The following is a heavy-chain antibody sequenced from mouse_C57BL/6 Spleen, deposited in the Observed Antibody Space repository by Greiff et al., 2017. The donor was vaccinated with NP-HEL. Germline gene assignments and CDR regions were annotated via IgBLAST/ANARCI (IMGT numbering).Heavy chain of an antibody. V-gene: IGHV1-82*01. CDR1: GYAFSSSW. Sequence: VQLQQSGPELVKPGASVKISCKASGYAFSSSWMNWVKQRPGKGLEWIGRIYPGDGDTNYNGKFKGKATLTADKSSSTAYMQLSSLTSEDSAVYLCARELTGDYFDYWGQGTTLTVSS. CDR2: IYPGDGDT. J-gene: IGHJ2*01. CDR3: ARELTGDYFDY. D-gene: IGHD4-1*01.